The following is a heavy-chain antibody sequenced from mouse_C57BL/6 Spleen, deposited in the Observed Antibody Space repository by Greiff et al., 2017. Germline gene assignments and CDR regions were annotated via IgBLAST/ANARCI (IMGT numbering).Heavy chain of an antibody. CDR1: GYAFSSYW. V-gene: IGHV1-80*01. CDR2: IYPGDGDT. CDR3: ARGGDGYYPYFDY. J-gene: IGHJ2*01. D-gene: IGHD2-3*01. Sequence: VQLQQSGAELVKPGASVKISCKASGYAFSSYWMNWVKQRPGKGLEWIGQIYPGDGDTNYNGKFKGKATLTADKSSSTAYMQLSSLTSEDSAVYCCARGGDGYYPYFDYWGQGTTLTVSS.